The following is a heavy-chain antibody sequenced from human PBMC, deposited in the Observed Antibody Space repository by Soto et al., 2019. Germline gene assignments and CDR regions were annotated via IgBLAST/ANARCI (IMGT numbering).Heavy chain of an antibody. J-gene: IGHJ4*02. Sequence: QITLKESGPPLVRPAQPLTLTCAFSGFSLTTTRMGVAWIRQPPGKALEWLALIYWDDDKRYSPSLKNRLTVSKDTSTNRVVLTITNISPDDTGTYFCAHAGDFDLLSFDRWGPGTLVTVPS. D-gene: IGHD2-15*01. CDR3: AHAGDFDLLSFDR. CDR1: GFSLTTTRMG. V-gene: IGHV2-5*02. CDR2: IYWDDDK.